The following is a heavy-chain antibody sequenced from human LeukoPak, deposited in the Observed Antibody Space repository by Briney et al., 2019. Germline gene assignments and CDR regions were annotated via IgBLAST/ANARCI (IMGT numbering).Heavy chain of an antibody. CDR1: GFTVSDNY. J-gene: IGHJ4*02. D-gene: IGHD5-24*01. V-gene: IGHV3-66*01. Sequence: GGSLRLSCAASGFTVSDNYMSWVRQAPGKGLEWVSVIYSGGSTYCADSVKGRFTISRDNSKNTLYLQMNSLRAEDTAVYYCARDSMATITDYWGQGTLVTVSS. CDR2: IYSGGST. CDR3: ARDSMATITDY.